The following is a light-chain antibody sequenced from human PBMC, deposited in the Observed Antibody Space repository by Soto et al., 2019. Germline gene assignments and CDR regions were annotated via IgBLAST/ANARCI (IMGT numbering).Light chain of an antibody. Sequence: DIQMTQSPSSLSASVGDSVTITCRASQSISSYLNWYQQKPGKAPRLLIYAAINLQSGVPSKFSGSASGTDFTLTISILQPEDCATYYCQQSYSAPLTFGGGTKVEIK. V-gene: IGKV1-39*01. CDR2: AAI. CDR3: QQSYSAPLT. CDR1: QSISSY. J-gene: IGKJ4*01.